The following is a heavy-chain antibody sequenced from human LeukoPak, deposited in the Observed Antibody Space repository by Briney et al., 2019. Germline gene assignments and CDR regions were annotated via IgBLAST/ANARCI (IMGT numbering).Heavy chain of an antibody. CDR2: TNSDGSLP. CDR3: ARGLPGYSNTWNDH. CDR1: GFTFSRYW. J-gene: IGHJ5*02. V-gene: IGHV3-74*01. D-gene: IGHD6-13*01. Sequence: PGRSLRLSCAASGFTFSRYWMHWVRQAPGKGLVWVSRTNSDGSLPSYADSVKGRFTISRDNAKNTLYLQMNSLGVEDTAIYYCARGLPGYSNTWNDHWGQGTLVTVSS.